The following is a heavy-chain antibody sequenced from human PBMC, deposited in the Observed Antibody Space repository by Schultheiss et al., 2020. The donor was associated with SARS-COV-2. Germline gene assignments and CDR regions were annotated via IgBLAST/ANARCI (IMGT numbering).Heavy chain of an antibody. J-gene: IGHJ4*02. Sequence: SETLSLTCTVSGGSVTSASDHWSWIRQPPGKGLEWIGSVYYSGSTYYNASLKSRVTISVDTSKNQFSLKLSSVTAADTAVYYCASYGDHYYFQHWGQGTLVTVSS. CDR1: GGSVTSASDH. CDR2: VYYSGST. V-gene: IGHV4-39*07. D-gene: IGHD4-17*01. CDR3: ASYGDHYYFQH.